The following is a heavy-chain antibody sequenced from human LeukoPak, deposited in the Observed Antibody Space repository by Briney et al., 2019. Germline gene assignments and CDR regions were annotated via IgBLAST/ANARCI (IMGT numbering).Heavy chain of an antibody. J-gene: IGHJ4*02. CDR2: IKQDGSEK. CDR3: ARDSAGNDY. V-gene: IGHV3-7*01. CDR1: GFTFSTYA. Sequence: GRSLRLSCAASGFTFSTYAIHWVRQAPGKGLEWVANIKQDGSEKYYVDSVKGRFTISRDNAKNSLYLQMNSLRAEDTAMYYCARDSAGNDYWGQGTLVTVSS. D-gene: IGHD6-13*01.